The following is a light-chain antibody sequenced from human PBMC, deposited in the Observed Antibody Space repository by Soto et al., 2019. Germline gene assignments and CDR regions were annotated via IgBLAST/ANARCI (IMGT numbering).Light chain of an antibody. V-gene: IGKV1-5*01. CDR2: DAS. J-gene: IGKJ5*01. Sequence: DIQVTQSPATLSAFVGDRVTISCRARQSIGTWLAWYQQKPGKAPKLLIYDASTLESGVPSRFSGSGSGTEFTLTISLLQPEDGATYYCQEYNSYPVSFGQGTRLDI. CDR3: QEYNSYPVS. CDR1: QSIGTW.